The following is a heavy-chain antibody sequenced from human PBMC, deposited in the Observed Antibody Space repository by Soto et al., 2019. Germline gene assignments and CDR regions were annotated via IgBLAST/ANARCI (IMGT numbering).Heavy chain of an antibody. CDR2: IFYSGNT. V-gene: IGHV4-39*01. CDR3: ARHLYSGDSSGSFGY. CDR1: DDSIGRSNYF. Sequence: QLQLQESGPGLVKPSETLSLTCTVSDDSIGRSNYFWGWIRQPPGKGLEGIGNIFYSGNTHNNPSLKGRFTISLPTSTHHFSLRVSSVTAADTAVYYCARHLYSGDSSGSFGYWGPGALVIVSS. J-gene: IGHJ4*02. D-gene: IGHD6-19*01.